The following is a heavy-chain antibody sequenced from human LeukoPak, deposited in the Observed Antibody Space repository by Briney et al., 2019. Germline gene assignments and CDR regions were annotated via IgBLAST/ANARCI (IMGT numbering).Heavy chain of an antibody. CDR3: ARRRLGSYSFDY. CDR1: GYSFSTYW. J-gene: IGHJ4*02. V-gene: IGHV5-51*01. CDR2: IYPGDSDT. Sequence: HGESLKISCKASGYSFSTYWIAWVRHMPGKGLEWMGIIYPGDSDTRYGPSFQGQVTISADKSISTAYLQWSSLRASDTAMYYCARRRLGSYSFDYWGQGTLVTVSS. D-gene: IGHD1-26*01.